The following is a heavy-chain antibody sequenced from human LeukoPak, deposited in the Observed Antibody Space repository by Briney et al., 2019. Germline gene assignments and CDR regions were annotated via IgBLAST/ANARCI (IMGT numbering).Heavy chain of an antibody. D-gene: IGHD3-10*01. Sequence: GGSLRLSCAASGFTFSSYCMSWVRQAPGKGLEWVANIKQDGSEKYYVDSVKGRFTISRDNAKNSLYLQMNSLRAEDTAVYYCAREVSYYYGSGSYYKSNYFDYWGQGTLVTVSS. CDR3: AREVSYYYGSGSYYKSNYFDY. CDR1: GFTFSSYC. V-gene: IGHV3-7*03. J-gene: IGHJ4*02. CDR2: IKQDGSEK.